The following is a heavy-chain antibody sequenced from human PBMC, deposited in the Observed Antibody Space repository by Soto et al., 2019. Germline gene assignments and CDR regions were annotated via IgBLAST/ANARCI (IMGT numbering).Heavy chain of an antibody. Sequence: SETLSLTCAVSGGSISSGDWWSWVRQPPGKGLEWIGEIYRSGSTNYSPSLKSRVTMSLDKSKNHFSLNLTSVTAADTAVYYCARRDYYDSTGYWTNWGQGTLVTVSS. CDR1: GGSISSGDW. J-gene: IGHJ4*02. V-gene: IGHV4-4*02. CDR2: IYRSGST. CDR3: ARRDYYDSTGYWTN. D-gene: IGHD3-22*01.